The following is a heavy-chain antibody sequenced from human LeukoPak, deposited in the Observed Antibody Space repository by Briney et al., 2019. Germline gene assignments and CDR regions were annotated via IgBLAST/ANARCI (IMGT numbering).Heavy chain of an antibody. CDR2: IKQDGSEK. J-gene: IGHJ4*02. D-gene: IGHD1-26*01. CDR1: GFPFNTYS. Sequence: GGSLRLSCAASGFPFNTYSMHWVRQAPGKGLEWVANIKQDGSEKYFVDSVKGRFTISRDNAKNSLYLQMNSLRAEDTAVYYCARGDSGSSYRLFYFDFWGQGTLVTVSS. CDR3: ARGDSGSSYRLFYFDF. V-gene: IGHV3-7*03.